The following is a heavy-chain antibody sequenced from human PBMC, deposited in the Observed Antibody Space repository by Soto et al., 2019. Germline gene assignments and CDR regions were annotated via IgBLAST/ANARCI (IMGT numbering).Heavy chain of an antibody. V-gene: IGHV1-2*02. CDR2: STPNTGGT. J-gene: IGHJ4*03. CDR1: GHNFTYYY. Sequence: ASVKVSCKASGHNFTYYYMRWVRQAPGHGLEWLGWSTPNTGGTHYAEKFQGRVTMTTDTSLSTAFVELSRLRSEDRAVYYCARDPTRGSISTLWAQGTLVTVSS. D-gene: IGHD2-2*01. CDR3: ARDPTRGSISTL.